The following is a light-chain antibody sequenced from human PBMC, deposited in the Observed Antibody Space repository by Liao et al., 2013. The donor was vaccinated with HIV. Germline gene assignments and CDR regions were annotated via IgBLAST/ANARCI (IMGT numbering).Light chain of an antibody. J-gene: IGLJ2*01. CDR2: YDS. Sequence: SYELTQPPSVSVAPGKTASITCGANNIGSKSVHWYQQKPGQAPVLVIYYDSDRPSGIPERFSGSTSGNTATLTITRVEAGDEADYYCQVWDTIGDHVVFGGGTKLTVL. CDR3: QVWDTIGDHVV. V-gene: IGLV3-21*01. CDR1: NIGSKS.